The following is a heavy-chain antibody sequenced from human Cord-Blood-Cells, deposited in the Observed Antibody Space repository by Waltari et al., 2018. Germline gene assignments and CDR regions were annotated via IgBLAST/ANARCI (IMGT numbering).Heavy chain of an antibody. CDR1: GYTFTSYA. V-gene: IGHV1-3*01. Sequence: QVQLVQSGAEVKKPGASVKVYCKASGYTFTSYAMHWVRQAPGQRLEWMGWINAGNGNTKYSQKFQGRVTITRDTSASTAYMELSSLRSEDTAVYYCASLPVGALDAFDIWGQGTMVTVSS. CDR3: ASLPVGALDAFDI. D-gene: IGHD3-16*01. CDR2: INAGNGNT. J-gene: IGHJ3*02.